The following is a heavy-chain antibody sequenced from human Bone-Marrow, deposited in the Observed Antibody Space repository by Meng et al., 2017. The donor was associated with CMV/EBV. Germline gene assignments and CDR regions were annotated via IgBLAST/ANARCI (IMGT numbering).Heavy chain of an antibody. CDR2: ISSSGSTI. J-gene: IGHJ4*02. V-gene: IGHV3-48*04. CDR3: ASRYCSSTSCYRPYYFDY. CDR1: GFTFSSYS. D-gene: IGHD2-2*01. Sequence: GESLKISCAASGFTFSSYSMNWVRQAPGKGLEWVSYISSSGSTIYYADSVKGRFTISRDNAKNSLYLQMNSLRAEDTAVYYCASRYCSSTSCYRPYYFDYWGQGTLVTVSS.